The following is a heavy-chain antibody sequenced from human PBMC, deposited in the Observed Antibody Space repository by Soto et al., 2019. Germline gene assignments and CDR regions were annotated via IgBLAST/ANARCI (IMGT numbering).Heavy chain of an antibody. CDR3: ARVWWGYCSSTSCYQAYYYGMDV. CDR2: ISSSSSYI. V-gene: IGHV3-21*01. Sequence: PGGSLRLSCAASGFTFSSYSMNWVRQAPGKGLEWVSSISSSSSYIYYADSVKGRFTISRDNAKNSLYLQMNSLRAEDTAVYYCARVWWGYCSSTSCYQAYYYGMDVWGQGTTVTVSS. CDR1: GFTFSSYS. D-gene: IGHD2-2*01. J-gene: IGHJ6*02.